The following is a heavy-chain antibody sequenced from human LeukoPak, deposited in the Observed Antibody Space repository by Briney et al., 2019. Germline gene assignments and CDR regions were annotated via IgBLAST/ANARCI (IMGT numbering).Heavy chain of an antibody. V-gene: IGHV3-30*02. CDR2: LRYDGSNE. CDR1: GFTFSHYG. CDR3: ATPGKGGSGWYFDY. J-gene: IGHJ4*02. Sequence: PGGSLRLSCAGSGFTFSHYGMHWVRQAPGKGLEWVSFLRYDGSNEKYADSVKGRFTSSRDNSKNTLYLQMNSLRPEDTAVYYCATPGKGGSGWYFDYWGQGTLVTVSS. D-gene: IGHD3-22*01.